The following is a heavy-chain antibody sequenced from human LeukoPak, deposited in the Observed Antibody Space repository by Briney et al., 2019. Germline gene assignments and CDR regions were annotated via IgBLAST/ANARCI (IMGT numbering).Heavy chain of an antibody. Sequence: GASVKVTCKSSGGTFSSYAISWVRQPPGQGLEWMGSIIPILGIANYAQKFQGRVTITADKTTSKAYMELSSVKSEDTAVYYCARELYYYDSSGYPPDYWGQGTLVTVSS. D-gene: IGHD3-22*01. CDR1: GGTFSSYA. CDR2: IIPILGIA. CDR3: ARELYYYDSSGYPPDY. V-gene: IGHV1-69*04. J-gene: IGHJ4*02.